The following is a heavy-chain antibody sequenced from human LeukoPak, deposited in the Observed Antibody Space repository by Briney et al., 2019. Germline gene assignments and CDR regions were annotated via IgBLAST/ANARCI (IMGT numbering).Heavy chain of an antibody. Sequence: IGYIYYSGSTYYHPSLKSRVTISVDTSKNQFSLKLSSVTAADTAVYYCARDPNSYYFDYWGQGTLVTVSS. CDR3: ARDPNSYYFDY. CDR2: IYYSGST. D-gene: IGHD1-1*01. J-gene: IGHJ4*02. V-gene: IGHV4-31*02.